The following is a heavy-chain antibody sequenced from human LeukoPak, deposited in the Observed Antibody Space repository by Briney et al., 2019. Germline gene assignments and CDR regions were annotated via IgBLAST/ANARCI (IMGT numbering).Heavy chain of an antibody. Sequence: PSETLSLTCTVSGGSISSYYWSLIRQPPGKGLEWIGYIYYSGSTNYNPSLKSRVTISVDTSKNQFSLKLSSVTAADTAVYYCARVPYSSSWSYYYYMDVWGKGTTVTVSS. CDR3: ARVPYSSSWSYYYYMDV. V-gene: IGHV4-59*01. J-gene: IGHJ6*03. CDR2: IYYSGST. CDR1: GGSISSYY. D-gene: IGHD6-13*01.